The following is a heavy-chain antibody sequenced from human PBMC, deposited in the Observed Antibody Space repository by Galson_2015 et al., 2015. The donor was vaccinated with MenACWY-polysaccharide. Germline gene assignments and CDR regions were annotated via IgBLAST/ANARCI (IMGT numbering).Heavy chain of an antibody. D-gene: IGHD1-26*01. Sequence: SLRLSCAASTVTFRGSGMHWVRQAPGKGLEWVAVIQYDAVYKQYLDSVKGRFSVSRDNSKSTLYLEMNNLRAEDTAVYYWAREGSRSVFHACDTGGQGTMVIVSS. J-gene: IGHJ3*02. CDR3: AREGSRSVFHACDT. CDR2: IQYDAVYK. CDR1: TVTFRGSG. V-gene: IGHV3-33*01.